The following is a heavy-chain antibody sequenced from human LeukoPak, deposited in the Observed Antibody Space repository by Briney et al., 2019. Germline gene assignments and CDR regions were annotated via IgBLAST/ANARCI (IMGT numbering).Heavy chain of an antibody. V-gene: IGHV4-34*01. J-gene: IGHJ4*02. CDR3: ARGPYSSSWYS. D-gene: IGHD6-13*01. Sequence: SETLSLTCAVYGGSFSGYYWSWIRQPPGKGLEWIGEINHSGSTNYNPSLKSRVTISVDTSKNQFSLKLSSVTAADTAVYYCARGPYSSSWYSWGQGTLVTVSS. CDR2: INHSGST. CDR1: GGSFSGYY.